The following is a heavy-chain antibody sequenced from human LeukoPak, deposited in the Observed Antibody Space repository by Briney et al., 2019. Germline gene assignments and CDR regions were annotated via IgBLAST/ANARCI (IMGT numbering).Heavy chain of an antibody. J-gene: IGHJ5*02. V-gene: IGHV4-59*01. CDR1: GGSISSFY. Sequence: PSETLSHTCTVSGGSISSFYWSWIRQPPGKGLEWIGYIYYSGSTNYNPSLKSRVTISVDTSKNQFSLKLSSVTAADTAVYYCARHGTSGTNLNWFDPWGQGTLVTVSS. D-gene: IGHD1-1*01. CDR3: ARHGTSGTNLNWFDP. CDR2: IYYSGST.